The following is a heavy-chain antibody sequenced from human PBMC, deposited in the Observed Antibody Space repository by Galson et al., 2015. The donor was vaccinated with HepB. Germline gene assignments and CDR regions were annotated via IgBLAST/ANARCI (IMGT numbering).Heavy chain of an antibody. J-gene: IGHJ4*02. V-gene: IGHV3-66*01. CDR3: AREYDYGGNSRFDY. Sequence: SLRLSCAASGFTVSSNYMSWVRQAPGKGLEWVSLIYSGGSTYYADSVKGRFTISRDNSKNTLYLQMNSLRAGDTAVYYCAREYDYGGNSRFDYWGQGTLVTVSS. D-gene: IGHD4-23*01. CDR1: GFTVSSNY. CDR2: IYSGGST.